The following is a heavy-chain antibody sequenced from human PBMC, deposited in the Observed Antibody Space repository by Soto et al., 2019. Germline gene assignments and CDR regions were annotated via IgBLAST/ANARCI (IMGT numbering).Heavy chain of an antibody. CDR2: ISADARKT. D-gene: IGHD3-3*01. Sequence: QVQLLQSGAEVKEPGASVKVSCKTSGSTFNTYGINWVRQSPGQGPELMGWISADARKTTYPANFQGRLTMTTDTSTSTASMELRSLRSDATAIYYSARDPHEFWQSYWFDPWGQGNPVTVSS. CDR3: ARDPHEFWQSYWFDP. CDR1: GSTFNTYG. J-gene: IGHJ5*02. V-gene: IGHV1-18*01.